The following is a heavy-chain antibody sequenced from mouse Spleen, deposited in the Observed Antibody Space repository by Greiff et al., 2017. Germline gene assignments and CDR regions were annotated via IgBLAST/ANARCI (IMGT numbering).Heavy chain of an antibody. D-gene: IGHD1-1*01. Sequence: VQLQQSGAELVRPGASVTLSCKASGYTFTDYEMHWVKQTPVHGLEWIGAIDPETGGTAYNQKFKGKAILTADKSSSTAYMELRSLTSEDSAVYYCTRLDYYGSRGYWGQGTTLTVSS. J-gene: IGHJ2*01. CDR3: TRLDYYGSRGY. V-gene: IGHV1-15*01. CDR1: GYTFTDYE. CDR2: IDPETGGT.